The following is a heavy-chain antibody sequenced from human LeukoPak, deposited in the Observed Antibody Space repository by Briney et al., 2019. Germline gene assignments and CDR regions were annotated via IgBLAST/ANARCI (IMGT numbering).Heavy chain of an antibody. Sequence: GGSLRLSCAASGFTFSSYWMSWVRQAPGKGLEWVANIKQDGSEKYYVDSVKGRFTISRDNAKNSLYLQMTSLRAEDTAVYYCARDSYCSSTSCYGGKIDYWGQGTLVTVSS. V-gene: IGHV3-7*01. D-gene: IGHD2-2*01. CDR2: IKQDGSEK. CDR1: GFTFSSYW. J-gene: IGHJ4*02. CDR3: ARDSYCSSTSCYGGKIDY.